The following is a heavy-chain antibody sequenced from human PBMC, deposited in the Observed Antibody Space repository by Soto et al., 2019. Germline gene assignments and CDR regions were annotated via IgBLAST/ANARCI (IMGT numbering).Heavy chain of an antibody. CDR2: IIAYNGNT. CDR1: GYTFTSYG. V-gene: IGHV1-18*01. D-gene: IGHD3-22*01. J-gene: IGHJ4*02. Sequence: ASVKVSCKASGYTFTSYGISWVRQAPGQGLLLMGWIIAYNGNTNYAQKLQGRVTMTTDTSTSTAYMELRSLRSDDTVVYYCARVNYYDSSGYYYYNHWGQGTLVTVSS. CDR3: ARVNYYDSSGYYYYNH.